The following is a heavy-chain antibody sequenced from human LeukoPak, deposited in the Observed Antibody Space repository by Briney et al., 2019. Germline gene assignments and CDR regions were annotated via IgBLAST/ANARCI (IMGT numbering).Heavy chain of an antibody. CDR2: ICTDETTI. Sequence: GGSLRLSCAASGFAFRSYWMLWVRQPPGKGLVWVSQICTDETTIRNADSVKGRFTISRDNAKNTLYLQMSSLRVEDTAVYYCVRGVPVTPGIDYWGQGTLVTVSS. J-gene: IGHJ4*02. V-gene: IGHV3-74*01. D-gene: IGHD2-2*01. CDR1: GFAFRSYW. CDR3: VRGVPVTPGIDY.